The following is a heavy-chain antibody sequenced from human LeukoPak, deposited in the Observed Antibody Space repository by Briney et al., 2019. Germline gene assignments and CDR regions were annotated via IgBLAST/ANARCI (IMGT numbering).Heavy chain of an antibody. V-gene: IGHV3-74*01. Sequence: PGGSLRLSCAASGFTFSSYWMRWVRQAPGKGLVWVSRINSDGSSTSYADSVKGRFTISRDNAKNTLYLQMNSLRAEDTAVYYCARGRTRADYYYGMDVWGKGTTVTVSS. J-gene: IGHJ6*04. CDR1: GFTFSSYW. CDR3: ARGRTRADYYYGMDV. CDR2: INSDGSST.